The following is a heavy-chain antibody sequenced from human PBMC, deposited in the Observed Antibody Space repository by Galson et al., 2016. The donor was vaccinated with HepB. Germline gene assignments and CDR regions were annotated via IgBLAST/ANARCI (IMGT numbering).Heavy chain of an antibody. V-gene: IGHV3-30-3*01. CDR3: ARGTGLVPDC. D-gene: IGHD6-19*01. CDR2: ISSDGSNK. J-gene: IGHJ4*02. CDR1: GFSFSLYT. Sequence: SLRLSCAASGFSFSLYTMHWVRQAPGEGLEWVALISSDGSNKDYANSVKGRFTVSRDNSNNTVFLQMNSLRLDDTAVYYCARGTGLVPDCCGQGTLLIVSS.